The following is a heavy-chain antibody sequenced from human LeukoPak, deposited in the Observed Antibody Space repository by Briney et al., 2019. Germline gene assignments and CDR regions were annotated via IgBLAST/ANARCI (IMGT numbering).Heavy chain of an antibody. CDR1: GFTFSNYW. CDR2: INSDGSST. V-gene: IGHV3-74*01. J-gene: IGHJ4*02. D-gene: IGHD2-2*02. CDR3: AKGYCSSASCDRSLEY. Sequence: GGSLRLSCVASGFTFSNYWMHWVRQAPEKGLVWVSRINSDGSSTSYADSVKGRFTISRDNAKNTLYLQMNSLRAEDTAIYYCAKGYCSSASCDRSLEYWGQGTLVTVSS.